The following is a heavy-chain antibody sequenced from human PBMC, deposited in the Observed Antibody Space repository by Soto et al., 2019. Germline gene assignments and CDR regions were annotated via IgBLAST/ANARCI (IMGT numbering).Heavy chain of an antibody. V-gene: IGHV1-18*01. CDR1: GYTFTSYG. D-gene: IGHD4-17*01. Sequence: ASVKVSCKASGYTFTSYGISLVRQAPGQGLEWMGWISAYNGNTNYAQKPQGRVTMTTDTSTSTAYMELRSLRSDDTAVYYCARIPTPGDYDSDYWVQGTLVTVSS. J-gene: IGHJ4*02. CDR3: ARIPTPGDYDSDY. CDR2: ISAYNGNT.